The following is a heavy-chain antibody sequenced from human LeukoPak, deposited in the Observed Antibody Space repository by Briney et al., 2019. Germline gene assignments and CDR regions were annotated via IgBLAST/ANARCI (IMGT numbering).Heavy chain of an antibody. J-gene: IGHJ4*02. CDR3: TTISVAGTSSFDY. D-gene: IGHD6-19*01. CDR1: GFTFSSYA. CDR2: IKSKTDGGTT. Sequence: PGGSLRLSCAASGFTFSSYAMHWVRQAPGKGLEWVGRIKSKTDGGTTDYAAPVKGRFTISRDDSKNTLYLQMNSLKTEDTAVYYCTTISVAGTSSFDYWGQGTLVTVSS. V-gene: IGHV3-15*01.